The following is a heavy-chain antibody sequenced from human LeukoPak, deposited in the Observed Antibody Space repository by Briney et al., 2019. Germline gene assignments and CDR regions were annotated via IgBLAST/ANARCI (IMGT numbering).Heavy chain of an antibody. J-gene: IGHJ5*02. Sequence: PSETLSLTCAVYGGSFSGYYWSWIRQSPGKGLEWIGEINHSGSTNYNPSLKSRVTISVDTSKNQFSLKLSSVTAADTAVYYCARGASVLRFLEWLPEEGWFDPWGQGTLVTVSS. CDR1: GGSFSGYY. CDR3: ARGASVLRFLEWLPEEGWFDP. CDR2: INHSGST. D-gene: IGHD3-3*01. V-gene: IGHV4-34*01.